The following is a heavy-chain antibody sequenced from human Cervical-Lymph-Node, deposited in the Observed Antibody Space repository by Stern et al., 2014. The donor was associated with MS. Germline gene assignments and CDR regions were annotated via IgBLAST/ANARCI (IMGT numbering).Heavy chain of an antibody. Sequence: QVQLVQSGAEVKKPGASVKVSCEASGSPFTSVDINWVRQAPGQGLEYMGWVRPDRGTTGYTEKFKGRVTMSRNSSMNTVYMELNRLTSEDTAVYYCARDFYGLDVWGQGTTVTV. CDR2: VRPDRGTT. CDR1: GSPFTSVD. CDR3: ARDFYGLDV. V-gene: IGHV1-8*01. J-gene: IGHJ6*02.